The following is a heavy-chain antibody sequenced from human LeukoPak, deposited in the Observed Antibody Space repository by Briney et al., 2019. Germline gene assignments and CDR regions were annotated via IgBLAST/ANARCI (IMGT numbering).Heavy chain of an antibody. CDR1: GFTFSHYW. CDR2: INEDGSEK. CDR3: AKDSQPILRYFDWLPFDY. Sequence: GGSLRLSCAPSGFTFSHYWMSWVRQAPGKGLEWVANINEDGSEKYYVDSVKGRFAISRDNAKNSLSLQVNSLRAEDAAVYYCAKDSQPILRYFDWLPFDYWGQGTLVAVSS. J-gene: IGHJ4*02. V-gene: IGHV3-7*03. D-gene: IGHD3-9*01.